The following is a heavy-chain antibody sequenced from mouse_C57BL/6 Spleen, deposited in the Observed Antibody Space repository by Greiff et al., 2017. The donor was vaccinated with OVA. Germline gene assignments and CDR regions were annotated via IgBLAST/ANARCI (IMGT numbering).Heavy chain of an antibody. CDR3: ARGDYERYYFDY. CDR2: IDPSDSYT. J-gene: IGHJ2*01. D-gene: IGHD2-4*01. Sequence: QVQLQQPGAELVKPGASVKLSCKASGYTFTSYWMQWVKQRPGQGLEWIGEIDPSDSYTNYNQKFKGKATLTVDTSSSTAYIQLSSLTSEDSAVYYCARGDYERYYFDYWGQGTTLTVSS. CDR1: GYTFTSYW. V-gene: IGHV1-50*01.